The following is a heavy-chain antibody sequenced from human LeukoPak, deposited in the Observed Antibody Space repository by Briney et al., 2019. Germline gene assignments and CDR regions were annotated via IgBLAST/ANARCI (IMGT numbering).Heavy chain of an antibody. J-gene: IGHJ5*02. CDR3: ARGNTVGDWFDT. V-gene: IGHV4-59*12. Sequence: ETLTLTCAVSGVTISSYYRSWIRQPPGKGLEWIAYIYYSGSTNYNPSLKSRLTISVDKSKNKLSLKLICVTAADTAVYYCARGNTVGDWFDTWGQGNLVTVSS. CDR1: GVTISSYY. CDR2: IYYSGST. D-gene: IGHD3-16*01.